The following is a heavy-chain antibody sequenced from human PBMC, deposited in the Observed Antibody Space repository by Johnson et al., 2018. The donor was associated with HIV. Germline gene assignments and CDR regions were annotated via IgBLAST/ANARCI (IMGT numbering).Heavy chain of an antibody. Sequence: VQLVESGGGLVKPGGSLRLSCAASGFTFSNAWMSWVRQAPGKGLEWVGHIKSKTDGGTTDYAAPVKGRFTISRDDSKNTLYLQMNSLKTEDTAVYYCTTDLIVVSPIGAFDVWGQGTTVTVSS. V-gene: IGHV3-15*01. CDR1: GFTFSNAW. CDR2: IKSKTDGGTT. D-gene: IGHD1-26*01. J-gene: IGHJ3*01. CDR3: TTDLIVVSPIGAFDV.